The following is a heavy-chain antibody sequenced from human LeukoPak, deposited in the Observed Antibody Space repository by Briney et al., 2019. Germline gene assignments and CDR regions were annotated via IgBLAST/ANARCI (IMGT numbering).Heavy chain of an antibody. CDR1: GDSISSSFY. CDR3: ARHAVSGTYWPHFDY. CDR2: MYYSGTT. D-gene: IGHD3-10*01. Sequence: SETLSLTCTVSGDSISSSFYWVWIRQTPGKGLEWVGSMYYSGTTYYNPSFESRVTISVAPSNNQFSLRLTSVTAADTAIYHCARHAVSGTYWPHFDYWGQGSLVTVSS. J-gene: IGHJ4*02. V-gene: IGHV4-39*01.